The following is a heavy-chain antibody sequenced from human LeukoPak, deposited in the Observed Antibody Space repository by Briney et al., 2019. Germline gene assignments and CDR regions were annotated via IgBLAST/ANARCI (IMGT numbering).Heavy chain of an antibody. V-gene: IGHV4-59*01. Sequence: PSETLSLTCTVSGGSISSYYWSWIRQPPGKVLEWIGYIYYSGSTNYNPSLKSRVTISVDTSKNQFSLKLSSVTAADTAVYYCARGDSSGNFDYWGQGTLVTVSS. J-gene: IGHJ4*02. CDR2: IYYSGST. CDR1: GGSISSYY. D-gene: IGHD3-22*01. CDR3: ARGDSSGNFDY.